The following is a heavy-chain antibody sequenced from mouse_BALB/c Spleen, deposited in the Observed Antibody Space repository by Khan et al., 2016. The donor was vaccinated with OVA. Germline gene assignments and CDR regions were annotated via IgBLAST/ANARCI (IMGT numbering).Heavy chain of an antibody. D-gene: IGHD2-1*01. CDR3: TRSGYGTFAY. J-gene: IGHJ3*01. Sequence: QVQLKQSGAELVKPGASVRLSCKASGYSFTSYYLCWVKQRPGQGLEWIGDINPSNGGTNFNEKFKIKATLTVDKSSSTAYMQLSSLTSEDSAVYYCTRSGYGTFAYWGRGTLVTVSA. CDR2: INPSNGGT. CDR1: GYSFTSYY. V-gene: IGHV1S81*02.